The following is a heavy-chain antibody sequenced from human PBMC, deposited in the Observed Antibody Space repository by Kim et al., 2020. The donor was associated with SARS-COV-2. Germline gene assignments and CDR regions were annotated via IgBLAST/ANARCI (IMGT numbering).Heavy chain of an antibody. CDR3: ARQHLAPYCSGGSCYSPETGY. J-gene: IGHJ4*02. V-gene: IGHV4-39*01. CDR2: IYYSGST. CDR1: GGSISSSSYY. Sequence: SETLSLTCTVSGGSISSSSYYWGWIRQPPGKGLEWIGSIYYSGSTYYNPSLKSRVTISVDTSKNQFSLKLSSVTAADTAVYYCARQHLAPYCSGGSCYSPETGYWGQGTLVTVSS. D-gene: IGHD2-15*01.